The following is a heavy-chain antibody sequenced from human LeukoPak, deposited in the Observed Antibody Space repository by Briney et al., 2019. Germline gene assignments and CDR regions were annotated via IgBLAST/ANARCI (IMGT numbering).Heavy chain of an antibody. J-gene: IGHJ4*02. D-gene: IGHD2-15*01. Sequence: GASVKVSCKATGYTFTNFYMHWVRQAPGQGLEWMGRINPSSGGTNYAQKFQGRVTMTRDTSISTAYMELSRLDSDDTAMYYCARGPGGDTATTRGDYWGQGTLVTVSS. CDR3: ARGPGGDTATTRGDY. CDR2: INPSSGGT. CDR1: GYTFTNFY. V-gene: IGHV1-2*06.